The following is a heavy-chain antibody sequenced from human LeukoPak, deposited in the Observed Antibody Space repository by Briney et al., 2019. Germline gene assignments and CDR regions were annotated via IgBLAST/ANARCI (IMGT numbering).Heavy chain of an antibody. CDR3: TTDFSHFDFSSGYYSY. CDR1: GFSFTSAW. J-gene: IGHJ4*02. V-gene: IGHV3-15*01. Sequence: GGSLRLSCAASGFSFTSAWMVWVRQAPGKGLEWVGRILRNLEGGTTDFAAPVKGRFTISRDGLARTVYLEMNNLKADDTGVYYCTTDFSHFDFSSGYYSYWGQGSLVTVSS. D-gene: IGHD3-3*01. CDR2: ILRNLEGGTT.